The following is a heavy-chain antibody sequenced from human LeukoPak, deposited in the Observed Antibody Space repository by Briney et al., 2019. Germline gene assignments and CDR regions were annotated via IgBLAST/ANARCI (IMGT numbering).Heavy chain of an antibody. J-gene: IGHJ4*02. CDR2: IYYSGST. Sequence: SETLSLTCTASGGSISSYYWSWIRQPPGKGLEWIGYIYYSGSTNYNPSLKSRVTISVDTSKNQFSLKLSSVTAADTAVYYCAREGKGVAAAGTFDYWGQGTLVTVSS. V-gene: IGHV4-59*01. CDR3: AREGKGVAAAGTFDY. CDR1: GGSISSYY. D-gene: IGHD6-13*01.